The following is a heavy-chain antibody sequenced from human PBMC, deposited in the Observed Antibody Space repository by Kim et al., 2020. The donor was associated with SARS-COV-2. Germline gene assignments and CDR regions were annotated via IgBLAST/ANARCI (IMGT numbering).Heavy chain of an antibody. CDR3: ARSSRIGMATIPGGAFDI. J-gene: IGHJ3*02. V-gene: IGHV5-51*01. D-gene: IGHD5-12*01. CDR2: IYPGDSDT. Sequence: GESLKISCKRSGYSFTSYWIGWVRQMPGKGLEWMGIIYPGDSDTRYSPSFQGQVTISADKSISTAYLQWSSLKASDTAMYYCARSSRIGMATIPGGAFDIWGQGTMVTVSS. CDR1: GYSFTSYW.